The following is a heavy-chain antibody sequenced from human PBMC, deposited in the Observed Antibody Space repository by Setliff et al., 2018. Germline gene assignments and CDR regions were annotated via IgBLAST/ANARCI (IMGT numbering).Heavy chain of an antibody. V-gene: IGHV1-69*13. CDR2: IIPIFGTA. CDR1: GGTFSSYD. Sequence: GASVKVSCKASGGTFSSYDISWVRQAPGQGLEWMGGIIPIFGTANYAQKFQGRVTITADESTSTAYMELSSLRSEDTAVYYCASNYDIHLYNWFDPWGQGTLVTVSS. CDR3: ASNYDIHLYNWFDP. J-gene: IGHJ5*02. D-gene: IGHD3-9*01.